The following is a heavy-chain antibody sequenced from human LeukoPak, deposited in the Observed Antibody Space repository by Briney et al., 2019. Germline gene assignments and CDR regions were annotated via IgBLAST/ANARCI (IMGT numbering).Heavy chain of an antibody. D-gene: IGHD3-3*01. Sequence: GGSLRLSCAASGFTFSSYWMSWVRQAPGKGLEWVANIKQDGSEKYYVDSVKGRFTISRDNAKNSLYLQMNSLRAEDTAVYYCARVFSDFWSGYSYGWWFDPWGQGTLVTVS. V-gene: IGHV3-7*01. CDR2: IKQDGSEK. J-gene: IGHJ5*02. CDR3: ARVFSDFWSGYSYGWWFDP. CDR1: GFTFSSYW.